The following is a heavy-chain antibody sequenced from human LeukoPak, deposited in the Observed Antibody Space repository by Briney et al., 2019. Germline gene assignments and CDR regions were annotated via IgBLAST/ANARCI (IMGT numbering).Heavy chain of an antibody. D-gene: IGHD3-22*01. V-gene: IGHV4-59*08. J-gene: IGHJ4*02. Sequence: SETLSLTCTVSGASISSYYWSWIRQPPGKGVEWIGYIHYSEGTKYNPSLKSRVTISVDTSKIQSSLKLSSVTAADTAVYYCARQYYYYSIDSWGQGTLVTVSS. CDR2: IHYSEGT. CDR1: GASISSYY. CDR3: ARQYYYYSIDS.